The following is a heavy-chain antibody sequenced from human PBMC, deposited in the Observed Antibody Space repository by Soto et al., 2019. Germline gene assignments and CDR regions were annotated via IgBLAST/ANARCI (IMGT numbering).Heavy chain of an antibody. J-gene: IGHJ4*02. CDR3: AKGTGGSAYTSFDS. V-gene: IGHV3-23*01. Sequence: EVQLFESGGGLVQPGGSLRLSCAASGFTFSSYAMGWARQTPGKALEWVSSISGSGDSTYYAGSVRGRFTISRDIAKNTVCLQMNSLRAENTALFYCAKGTGGSAYTSFDSWGRGTLVTVSS. CDR2: ISGSGDST. D-gene: IGHD1-1*01. CDR1: GFTFSSYA.